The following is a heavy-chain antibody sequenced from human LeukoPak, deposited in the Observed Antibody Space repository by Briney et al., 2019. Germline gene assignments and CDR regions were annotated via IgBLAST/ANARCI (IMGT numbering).Heavy chain of an antibody. Sequence: SETLSLTCAVYGGSFSGYYWSWIRQPPGKGLEWIGEINHSGSTNYNPSLKSRVTISVDTSKNQFSLKLSSVTAADTAVYYCARARFLSVPFDYWGQGTLVTVSS. V-gene: IGHV4-34*01. CDR3: ARARFLSVPFDY. J-gene: IGHJ4*02. D-gene: IGHD2-2*01. CDR1: GGSFSGYY. CDR2: INHSGST.